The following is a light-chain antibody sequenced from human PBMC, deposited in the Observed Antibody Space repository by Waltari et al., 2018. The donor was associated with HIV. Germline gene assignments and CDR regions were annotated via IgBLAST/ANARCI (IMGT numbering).Light chain of an antibody. CDR3: AVWDDKLGAWL. J-gene: IGLJ3*02. CDR2: RND. Sequence: QSVLSQPPSAPGTPGQRVTISCSGGLSNLASNSVYWYQQFSGMAPKLVIFRNDQRPPEVHDRFTGSKSGTSASLIITGLQSEDESDYYCAVWDDKLGAWLFGGGTRVTV. V-gene: IGLV1-47*01. CDR1: LSNLASNS.